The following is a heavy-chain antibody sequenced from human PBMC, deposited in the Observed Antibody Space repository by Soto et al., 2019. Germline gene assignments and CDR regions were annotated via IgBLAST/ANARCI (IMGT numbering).Heavy chain of an antibody. V-gene: IGHV6-1*01. Sequence: PSQTLSLTCAISGDSVPSNSAAWNWIRQSPSRGLEWLGRTYYRSKWYNDYAVSVKSRITINPDTSKNQFSLQLNSVTPEDTAVYYCARDGRWLGPYYYYGMDVWGQGTTVTVSS. CDR3: ARDGRWLGPYYYYGMDV. D-gene: IGHD3-10*01. CDR2: TYYRSKWYN. CDR1: GDSVPSNSAA. J-gene: IGHJ6*02.